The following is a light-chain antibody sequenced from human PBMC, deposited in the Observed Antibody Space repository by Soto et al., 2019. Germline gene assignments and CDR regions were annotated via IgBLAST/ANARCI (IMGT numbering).Light chain of an antibody. CDR3: QQYGTSPRT. V-gene: IGKV3-20*01. Sequence: EIVLTQSPGTLSLSPGERATLSCRASQNVDTNYLAWYQQKPGQAPRLLIYAASSRATGIPDRFSGRGSGTDFTLTISRLEPEDFAVYYCQQYGTSPRTFGQGTKVDIK. CDR1: QNVDTNY. J-gene: IGKJ1*01. CDR2: AAS.